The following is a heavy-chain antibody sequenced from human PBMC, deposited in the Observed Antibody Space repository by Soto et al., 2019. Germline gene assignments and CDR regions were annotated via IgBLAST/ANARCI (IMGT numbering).Heavy chain of an antibody. CDR1: GFTFSTYA. CDR2: ISRTGGST. CDR3: AKDNGPPGTRDCYFDL. J-gene: IGHJ2*01. D-gene: IGHD2-8*01. Sequence: EVQLLESGGGLVQPGGSLRLSCAASGFTFSTYAMSWVRQAPGKGLEWVSGISRTGGSTYYADPVKGRFTISRDNSKNTLYLQMNSRRVEDTAVYYCAKDNGPPGTRDCYFDLWGRGTLVTVSS. V-gene: IGHV3-23*01.